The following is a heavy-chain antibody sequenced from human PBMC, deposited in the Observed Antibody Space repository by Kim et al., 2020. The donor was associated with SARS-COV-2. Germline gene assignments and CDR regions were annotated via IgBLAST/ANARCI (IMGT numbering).Heavy chain of an antibody. Sequence: GGSLRLSCAASGFTFSRYGMHWVRQAPGKGLEWVAVISYDGRNKNYADSVKGRFTISRDNSKNTLYLQMNSLRAEDTAVYYCAKDLVGYSSGWNYYYYGRDVWGQGTTVPVSS. CDR2: ISYDGRNK. CDR3: AKDLVGYSSGWNYYYYGRDV. J-gene: IGHJ6*01. CDR1: GFTFSRYG. D-gene: IGHD6-19*01. V-gene: IGHV3-30*18.